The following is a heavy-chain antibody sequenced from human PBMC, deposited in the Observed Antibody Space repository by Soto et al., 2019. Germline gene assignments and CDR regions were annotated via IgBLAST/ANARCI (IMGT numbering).Heavy chain of an antibody. J-gene: IGHJ4*02. Sequence: SETLSLTCSVSGGSVSSPSYYWSWIRQPPGKGLEWLGYIYYSGSTNYNPSLKSRVTISVDTAKKQFSLKLRSVTAADTAVYYCARNIKKLAVISAFDYWGQGTRVTVSS. V-gene: IGHV4-61*01. CDR3: ARNIKKLAVISAFDY. CDR2: IYYSGST. D-gene: IGHD3-22*01. CDR1: GGSVSSPSYY.